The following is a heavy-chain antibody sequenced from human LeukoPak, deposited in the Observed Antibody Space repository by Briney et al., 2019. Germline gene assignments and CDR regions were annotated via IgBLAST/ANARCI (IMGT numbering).Heavy chain of an antibody. V-gene: IGHV3-20*04. D-gene: IGHD4-23*01. CDR3: AREDDYGGYTRGGFDY. Sequence: GGSLRLSCAASGFTFDDYGMSWVRQAPGKGLEWVSGINWNGGSTGYADSVKGRFTISRDNAKKSLDLQMNSLRAEDTALYYCAREDDYGGYTRGGFDYWGQGTLVTVSS. CDR2: INWNGGST. J-gene: IGHJ4*02. CDR1: GFTFDDYG.